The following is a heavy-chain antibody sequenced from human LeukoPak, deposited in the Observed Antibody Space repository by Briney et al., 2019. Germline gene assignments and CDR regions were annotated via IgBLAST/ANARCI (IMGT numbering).Heavy chain of an antibody. J-gene: IGHJ4*02. CDR1: GFTFDNYA. CDR3: AKDLGATVAGSDY. D-gene: IGHD6-19*01. V-gene: IGHV3-9*01. CDR2: ISWNSLTI. Sequence: GRSLRLSCAASGFTFDNYAMHWVRQVPGQGLEWVSGISWNSLTIGYADSVKGRFTISRDNAKNSLYLQMNSLRAEDTALYYCAKDLGATVAGSDYWGQGTLVTVSS.